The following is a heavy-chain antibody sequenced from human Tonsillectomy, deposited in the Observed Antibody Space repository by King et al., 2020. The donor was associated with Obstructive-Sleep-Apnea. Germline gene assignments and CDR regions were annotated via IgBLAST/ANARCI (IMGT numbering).Heavy chain of an antibody. Sequence: VQLVQSGAEVKKPGASVKVSCKASGNTFTSYGMHWVRQAPGQRLEWMGWSNAGNGNTKYSQKFQGRVTITRDTSASTAYMELSSLRSEDTAVYYCALLGEDDAFDIWGQGTMVTVSS. J-gene: IGHJ3*02. D-gene: IGHD3-16*01. CDR2: SNAGNGNT. CDR1: GNTFTSYG. CDR3: ALLGEDDAFDI. V-gene: IGHV1-3*01.